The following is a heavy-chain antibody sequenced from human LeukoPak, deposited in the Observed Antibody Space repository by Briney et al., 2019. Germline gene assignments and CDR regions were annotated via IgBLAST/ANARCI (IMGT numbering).Heavy chain of an antibody. CDR2: ISYDGGNK. J-gene: IGHJ4*02. D-gene: IGHD3-10*01. CDR1: GFTFSSYG. Sequence: TGRSLRLSCAASGFTFSSYGMHWVRQAPGKGLEWVAVISYDGGNKYYADSVKGRFTISRDNSKNTLYLQMNSLRAEDTAVYYCAKEGYYGSGSFPDYWGQGTLVTVSS. V-gene: IGHV3-30*18. CDR3: AKEGYYGSGSFPDY.